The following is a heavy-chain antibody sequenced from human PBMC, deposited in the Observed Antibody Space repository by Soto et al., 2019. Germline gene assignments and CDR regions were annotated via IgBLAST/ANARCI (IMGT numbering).Heavy chain of an antibody. J-gene: IGHJ4*02. Sequence: QVQLQESGPGLVKPSQTLSLTCTVSGGSISSGDYYWSWIRQPPGKGLEWIGYIYYSGSTYYNPSLKSRVTISVDTSKTQFSLKLSSVTAADTAVYYCARADPDIVGVPAAMTYDYWGQGTLVTVSS. CDR3: ARADPDIVGVPAAMTYDY. CDR1: GGSISSGDYY. CDR2: IYYSGST. D-gene: IGHD2-2*01. V-gene: IGHV4-30-4*01.